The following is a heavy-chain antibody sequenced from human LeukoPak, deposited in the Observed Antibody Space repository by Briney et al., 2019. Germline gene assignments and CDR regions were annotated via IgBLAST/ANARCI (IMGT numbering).Heavy chain of an antibody. J-gene: IGHJ5*02. Sequence: SETLSLTCTVSGGLISISTYYWGWIRQPPGKGLEWIVSIYYSGTTHYNPSLKSRVTIAVDTSKNQFSLKLISVTAADTAVYYCARDYDVLTAYPPTQLFDPWGQGTLVTVSS. CDR2: IYYSGTT. D-gene: IGHD3-9*01. CDR3: ARDYDVLTAYPPTQLFDP. CDR1: GGLISISTYY. V-gene: IGHV4-39*07.